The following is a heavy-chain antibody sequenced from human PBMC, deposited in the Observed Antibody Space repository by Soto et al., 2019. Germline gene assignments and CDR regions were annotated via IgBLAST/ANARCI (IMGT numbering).Heavy chain of an antibody. CDR3: ARQLAYCGGDCYTEPIDY. V-gene: IGHV1-2*02. J-gene: IGHJ4*02. Sequence: QAQLVQSGAEVKKPGASVKVSCKTSGYTFTAYYIHWVRQAPGQGLEWVGWINPKTGDTKYAQKFEGRVTMTGDTSITTAYMELGRLRSEDTAVYYCARQLAYCGGDCYTEPIDYWGQGTLVTVSS. CDR1: GYTFTAYY. CDR2: INPKTGDT. D-gene: IGHD2-21*02.